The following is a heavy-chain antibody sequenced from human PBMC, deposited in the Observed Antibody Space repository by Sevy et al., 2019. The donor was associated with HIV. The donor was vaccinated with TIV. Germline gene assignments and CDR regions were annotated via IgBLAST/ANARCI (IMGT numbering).Heavy chain of an antibody. CDR1: GFPLRKYS. J-gene: IGHJ4*02. D-gene: IGHD6-19*01. Sequence: GGSLRLSCAASGFPLRKYSMNWVRQAPGNGLEWVSLISRNSTYIYYSDSVKGRFTISRDNAENSLFLQMNSLRAEDTAVYYCVRDSSGLSWGQGTLVTVSS. V-gene: IGHV3-21*01. CDR3: VRDSSGLS. CDR2: ISRNSTYI.